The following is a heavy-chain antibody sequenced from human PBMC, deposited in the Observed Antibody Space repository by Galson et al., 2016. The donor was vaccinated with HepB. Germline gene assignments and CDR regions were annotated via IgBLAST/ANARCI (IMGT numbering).Heavy chain of an antibody. CDR1: GASTSSSHW. V-gene: IGHV4-4*02. D-gene: IGHD3-10*01. Sequence: SETLSLTCGVSGASTSSSHWRTWVRHLPGKGLEWIGEVYYTRSTNYNPSLKSRVAISIDKSKNQFSLSLTSATAADTAIYYCTRGRRYGSGNYYVFDVWGQGTMVTVSS. CDR3: TRGRRYGSGNYYVFDV. CDR2: VYYTRST. J-gene: IGHJ3*01.